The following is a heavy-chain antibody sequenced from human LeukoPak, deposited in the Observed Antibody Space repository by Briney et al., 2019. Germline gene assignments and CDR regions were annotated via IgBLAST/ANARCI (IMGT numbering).Heavy chain of an antibody. CDR3: ARVLGTGTTNDY. CDR1: GFIINMYD. V-gene: IGHV3-48*03. Sequence: PGGSLRLSCAASGFIINMYDINWVRQAPGKGLEWVSYISGSGRTIYYADSVKGRFTISRDNAKKSLYLQMNSLRAEDTAVYFCARVLGTGTTNDYWGQGTLVTVSS. CDR2: ISGSGRTI. D-gene: IGHD1-1*01. J-gene: IGHJ4*02.